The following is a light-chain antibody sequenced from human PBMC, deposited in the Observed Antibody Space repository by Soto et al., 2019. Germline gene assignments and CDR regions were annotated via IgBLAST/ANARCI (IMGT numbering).Light chain of an antibody. V-gene: IGKV3D-15*01. J-gene: IGKJ4*01. CDR2: GSS. CDR1: ENVGTN. Sequence: IVMTQSPATLSVSPGDEVTLSCRASENVGTNLAWYQQKPGQAPKLLIYGSSTMATGIPAPFSGSGSGTEFTLTISSLQSEEAAIYYCQQYNNWRLSFGGGTKVEIK. CDR3: QQYNNWRLS.